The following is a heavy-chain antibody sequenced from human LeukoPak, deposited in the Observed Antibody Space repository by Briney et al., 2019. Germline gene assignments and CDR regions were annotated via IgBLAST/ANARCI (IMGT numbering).Heavy chain of an antibody. Sequence: GESLKISCKGSGYSFTSYWIAWVRQMPGKGLEWMGIIYPGDSATRYSPPFQGQVTISADKSISTAFLQWSSLKASDTAIYYCARHSAQRGNNDYWGQGILVTVSS. CDR3: ARHSAQRGNNDY. D-gene: IGHD1-26*01. CDR2: IYPGDSAT. J-gene: IGHJ4*02. CDR1: GYSFTSYW. V-gene: IGHV5-51*01.